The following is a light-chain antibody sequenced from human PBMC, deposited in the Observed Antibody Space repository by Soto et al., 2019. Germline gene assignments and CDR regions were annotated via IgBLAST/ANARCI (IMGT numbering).Light chain of an antibody. CDR3: QQFSSYPLT. V-gene: IGKV3-20*01. CDR1: QTVRNNY. Sequence: EIVLTQSPGTLSLSPGERATLSCRASQTVRNNYLAWYQQKPGQAPRLLICDASSRATGIPDRFSGGGSGTDFTLTISRLEPEDFAVYYCQQFSSYPLTFGGGTKVDI. J-gene: IGKJ4*01. CDR2: DAS.